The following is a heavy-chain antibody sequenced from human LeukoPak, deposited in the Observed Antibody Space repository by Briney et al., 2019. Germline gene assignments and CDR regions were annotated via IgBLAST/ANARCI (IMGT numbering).Heavy chain of an antibody. Sequence: SETLSLTCAVSGGSISSSNWWSWVRQPPGKGLEWIGEIYHSGSTNYNPPLKSRVTISVDTSKNQFSLKLSSVTAADTAVYYCAREPYCSGGSCYSVHGAFDIWGQGTMVTVSS. CDR3: AREPYCSGGSCYSVHGAFDI. D-gene: IGHD2-15*01. V-gene: IGHV4-4*02. CDR2: IYHSGST. J-gene: IGHJ3*02. CDR1: GGSISSSNW.